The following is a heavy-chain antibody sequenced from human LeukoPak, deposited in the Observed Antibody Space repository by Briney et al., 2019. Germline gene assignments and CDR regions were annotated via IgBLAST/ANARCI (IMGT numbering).Heavy chain of an antibody. CDR3: ASSSYSSGWYGLDY. V-gene: IGHV1-2*02. D-gene: IGHD6-19*01. J-gene: IGHJ4*02. CDR2: INPNSGGT. Sequence: ASVKVSCKASGGSFRSNAISWVRQAPGQGLEWMGWINPNSGGTNYAQKFQGRVTMTRDTSISTAYMELSRLRSDDTAVYYCASSSYSSGWYGLDYWGQGTLVTVSS. CDR1: GGSFRSNA.